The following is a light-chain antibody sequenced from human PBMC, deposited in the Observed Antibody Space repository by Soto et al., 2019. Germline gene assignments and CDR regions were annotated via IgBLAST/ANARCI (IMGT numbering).Light chain of an antibody. CDR3: QRRSNWL. CDR2: DAS. V-gene: IGKV3-11*01. CDR1: QSVSSY. Sequence: EIVLTQSPATLSLSPGERATLSCRASQSVSSYLAWYQQKPAQAPRLLIYDASNRATGTPARFSGSGSGTDFTLTISSLEPEDFAVYYCQRRSNWLFGQGTKLEIK. J-gene: IGKJ2*01.